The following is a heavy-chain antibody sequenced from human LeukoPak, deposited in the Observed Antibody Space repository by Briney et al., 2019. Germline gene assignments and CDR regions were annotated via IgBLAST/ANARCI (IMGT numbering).Heavy chain of an antibody. CDR1: GFTFSSYG. V-gene: IGHV3-33*01. D-gene: IGHD3-22*01. Sequence: PGRSLRLSCAASGFTFSSYGMHWVRQAPGKGLEWVAVIWFDGTNRYCGDSVKGRFTISRDNSKNMLYLQMNSLRAEDTAVYYCARDIYDSSGYHYFDYWGQGTLVTVST. J-gene: IGHJ4*02. CDR2: IWFDGTNR. CDR3: ARDIYDSSGYHYFDY.